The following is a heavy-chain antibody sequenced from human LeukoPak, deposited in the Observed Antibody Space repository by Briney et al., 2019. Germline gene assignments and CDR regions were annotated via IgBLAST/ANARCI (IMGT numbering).Heavy chain of an antibody. V-gene: IGHV1-2*02. CDR2: INPNGGDT. CDR1: GYTFTGYY. Sequence: ASVKVSCKASGYTFTGYYMHWVRQAPGQGLEWMGWINPNGGDTKYAQKFQGRVTMTRDTSISTAYMELSSLRSDDTAVYYCATQRGSYLWGTDFDYWGQGTLVTVSS. D-gene: IGHD3-16*01. CDR3: ATQRGSYLWGTDFDY. J-gene: IGHJ4*02.